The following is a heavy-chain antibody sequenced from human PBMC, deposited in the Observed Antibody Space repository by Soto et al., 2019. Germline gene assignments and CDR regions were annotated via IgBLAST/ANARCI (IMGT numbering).Heavy chain of an antibody. V-gene: IGHV1-2*04. CDR3: ARDRAWGFCSSTSCQTTTYGMDV. CDR2: INPNSGGT. D-gene: IGHD2-2*01. CDR1: GYTFTGYY. Sequence: QVQLVQSGAEVKKPGASVKVSCTASGYTFTGYYMHWVRQAPGQGLEWMGWINPNSGGTNYAQKFQGWVTMTRDTSISTAYMELSRLRSDDTAVYYCARDRAWGFCSSTSCQTTTYGMDVWGQGTTVTVSS. J-gene: IGHJ6*02.